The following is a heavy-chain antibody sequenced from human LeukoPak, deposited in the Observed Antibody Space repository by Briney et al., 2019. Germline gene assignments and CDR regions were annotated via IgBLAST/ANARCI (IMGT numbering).Heavy chain of an antibody. Sequence: GGSLRLSCAASGFTFSGYAMSWVRQAPGKGLGWVSAISGSGGSTYYADSVKGRFTISRDNSKNTLYLQMNRLRAEDTAVYYCAKSMGSIDFDFWGQGTLVTVSS. CDR2: ISGSGGST. CDR3: AKSMGSIDFDF. D-gene: IGHD2/OR15-2a*01. V-gene: IGHV3-23*01. CDR1: GFTFSGYA. J-gene: IGHJ4*02.